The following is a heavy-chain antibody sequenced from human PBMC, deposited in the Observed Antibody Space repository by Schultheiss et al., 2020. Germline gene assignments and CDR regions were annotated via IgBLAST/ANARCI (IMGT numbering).Heavy chain of an antibody. Sequence: SETLSLTCTVSGGSISSYYWSWIRQPPGKGLEWIGYIYYSGSTNYNPSLKSRVTISVDTSKNQFSLKLSSVTAADTAVYYCASSAPLSGSDYYYYSMDVWGQGTTVTVSS. V-gene: IGHV4-59*08. CDR3: ASSAPLSGSDYYYYSMDV. J-gene: IGHJ6*02. D-gene: IGHD2-15*01. CDR1: GGSISSYY. CDR2: IYYSGST.